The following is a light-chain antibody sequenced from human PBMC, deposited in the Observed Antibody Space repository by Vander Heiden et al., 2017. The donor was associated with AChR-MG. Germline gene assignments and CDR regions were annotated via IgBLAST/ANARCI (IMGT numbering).Light chain of an antibody. Sequence: DIQMTQSPSSLSASVGDRVTITCQASQDISNYLNWYQQKPRKAPKLLIYDASNLETGVPSRFSGSGSGTDFTFTISSLQPEDIATYYCQQDYYLPQSFGQGTRLEIK. CDR2: DAS. J-gene: IGKJ5*01. CDR1: QDISNY. V-gene: IGKV1-33*01. CDR3: QQDYYLPQS.